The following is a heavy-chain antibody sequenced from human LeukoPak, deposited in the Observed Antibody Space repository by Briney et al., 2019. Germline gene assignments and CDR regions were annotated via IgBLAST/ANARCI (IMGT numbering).Heavy chain of an antibody. V-gene: IGHV3-21*01. J-gene: IGHJ4*02. CDR2: ISSGGSYM. CDR1: GFTFSDYA. Sequence: GGSLRLSCAASGFTFSDYAMNWVRQAPGKGLELVSSISSGGSYMSYADSVKGRFTVSRDNAKDSLFLQMRSLRDEDTAVYYCARGPALYCTSSSCLDGVDWGQGTLVSVSS. CDR3: ARGPALYCTSSSCLDGVD. D-gene: IGHD2-2*01.